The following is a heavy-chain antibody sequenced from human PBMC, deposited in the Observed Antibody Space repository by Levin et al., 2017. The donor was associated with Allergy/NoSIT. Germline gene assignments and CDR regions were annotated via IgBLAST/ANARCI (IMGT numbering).Heavy chain of an antibody. CDR1: GHSFTNYW. CDR2: IYPGDSDT. J-gene: IGHJ4*02. V-gene: IGHV5-51*01. D-gene: IGHD2-2*01. CDR3: ARLGGYCTSTSCFGFDY. Sequence: GESLKISCKGSGHSFTNYWIGWVRQLPGKGLEWMGIIYPGDSDTRYSPSFQGQVTISADKSITTAYLQWSSLKASDTAMYYCARLGGYCTSTSCFGFDYWGQGTLVTVSS.